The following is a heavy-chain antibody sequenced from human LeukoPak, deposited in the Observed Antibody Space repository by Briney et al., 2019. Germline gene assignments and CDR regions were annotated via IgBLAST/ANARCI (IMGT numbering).Heavy chain of an antibody. CDR2: ISVGGNTI. CDR1: GFTFSSYE. CDR3: ARGDYYGSGTPGY. D-gene: IGHD3-10*01. J-gene: IGHJ4*02. Sequence: GGSLRLSCAASGFTFSSYEMNWVRQAPGKGLEWVSHISVGGNTIYYADSVKGRFTISRNNAKNSVYLQMNSLRAEDTAVYYCARGDYYGSGTPGYWGQGTLVTVSS. V-gene: IGHV3-48*03.